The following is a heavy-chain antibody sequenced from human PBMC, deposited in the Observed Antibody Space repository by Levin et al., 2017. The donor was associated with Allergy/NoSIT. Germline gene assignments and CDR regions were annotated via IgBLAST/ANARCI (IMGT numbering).Heavy chain of an antibody. D-gene: IGHD3-10*01. J-gene: IGHJ4*02. Sequence: LSQTLSLPCKVSGGSISSGSYYWSWIRQPAAKGLEWIGRIYSSGSANYNPSLKSRVTISVDTSKNQFSLKLSSVTAADTAVYYCARAEVGSEHWGQGTLVTVSS. CDR2: IYSSGSA. CDR3: ARAEVGSEH. V-gene: IGHV4-61*02. CDR1: GGSISSGSYY.